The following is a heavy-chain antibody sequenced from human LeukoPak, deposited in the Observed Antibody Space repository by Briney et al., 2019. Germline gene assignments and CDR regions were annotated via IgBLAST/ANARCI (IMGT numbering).Heavy chain of an antibody. CDR1: GFTFSSYS. Sequence: GGSLRLSCAASGFTFSSYSMNWVRQAPGKGLGWVSYTSSSSSTIYYADSVKGRFTISRDNAKNSLYLQMNSLRAEDTAVYYCARDNKWELPVEGVVDYWGQGTLVTVSS. CDR2: TSSSSSTI. D-gene: IGHD1-26*01. V-gene: IGHV3-48*01. J-gene: IGHJ4*02. CDR3: ARDNKWELPVEGVVDY.